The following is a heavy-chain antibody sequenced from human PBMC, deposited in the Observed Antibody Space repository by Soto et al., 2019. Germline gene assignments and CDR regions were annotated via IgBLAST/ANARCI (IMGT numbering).Heavy chain of an antibody. CDR3: ARQGGREYSGFYDY. CDR2: IYYSGST. CDR1: GGSISSSSYY. Sequence: SETLSLTCTVSGGSISSSSYYWGWIRQPPGKGLEWIGSIYYSGSTYYNPSLKSRVTISVDTSKNQFSLKLSSVTAADTAVYYCARQGGREYSGFYDYWGQGTLVTVSS. V-gene: IGHV4-39*01. J-gene: IGHJ4*02. D-gene: IGHD5-12*01.